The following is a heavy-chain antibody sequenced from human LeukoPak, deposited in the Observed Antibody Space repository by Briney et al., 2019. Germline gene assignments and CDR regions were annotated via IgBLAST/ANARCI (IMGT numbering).Heavy chain of an antibody. Sequence: PSETLSLTCTVSGGSISSSSYYWGWIRQPPGKGLEWIGSIYYSGSTYYNPSLKSRVTISVDTSKNQFTLKLTSVTAADTPVYYGARGTFWSGYYHDYWGQGTLVTVSS. CDR2: IYYSGST. D-gene: IGHD3-3*01. CDR1: GGSISSSSYY. V-gene: IGHV4-39*06. CDR3: ARGTFWSGYYHDY. J-gene: IGHJ4*02.